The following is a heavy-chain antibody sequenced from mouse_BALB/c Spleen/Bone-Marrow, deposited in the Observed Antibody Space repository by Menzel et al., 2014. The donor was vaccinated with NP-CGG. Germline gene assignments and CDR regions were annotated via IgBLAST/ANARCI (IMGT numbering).Heavy chain of an antibody. CDR1: GFTFSSYG. CDR3: ARHYYVAR. V-gene: IGHV5-6-3*01. D-gene: IGHD1-2*01. J-gene: IGHJ3*01. CDR2: INSNGGST. Sequence: EVHLVESGGGLVQPGGSLKLSCAASGFTFSSYGMSWVRQTPDKRLELVGTINSNGGSTYYPDSVKGRFTSARDNAKNTLYLQMSSLKSEDTAMYYCARHYYVARWGQGTLVTVSA.